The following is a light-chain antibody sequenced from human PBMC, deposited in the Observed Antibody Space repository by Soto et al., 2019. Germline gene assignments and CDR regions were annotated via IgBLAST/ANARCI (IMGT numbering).Light chain of an antibody. CDR1: QSVSSSS. CDR2: DAS. Sequence: EIVLTQSPGTLSLSPGERATLSCRASQSVSSSSLAWYQQKRGQAPMLLIHDASSRATGIPDRYSGSGSGTDFTLTISRREPEDFAVYYCQQYGGSPRTFGQGTNVDIK. V-gene: IGKV3-20*01. J-gene: IGKJ1*01. CDR3: QQYGGSPRT.